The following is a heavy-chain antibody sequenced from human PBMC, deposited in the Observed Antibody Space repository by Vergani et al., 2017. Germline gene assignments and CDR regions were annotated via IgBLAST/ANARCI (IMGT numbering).Heavy chain of an antibody. CDR2: IYTSGST. CDR3: AREGRFLGWLKGGGHESFDY. D-gene: IGHD3-3*01. Sequence: QVQLQESGPGLVKPSQTLSLTCTVSGGSISSGSYYWSWIRQPAGKGLEWIGRIYTSGSTNYNPSLKSRVTISVDTSKNQFSLKLSSVTAADTAVYYCAREGRFLGWLKGGGHESFDYWGQGTLVTVSS. CDR1: GGSISSGSYY. J-gene: IGHJ4*02. V-gene: IGHV4-61*02.